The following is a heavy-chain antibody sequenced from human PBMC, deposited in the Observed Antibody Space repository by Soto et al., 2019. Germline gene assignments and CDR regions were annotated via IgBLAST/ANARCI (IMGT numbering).Heavy chain of an antibody. CDR1: GGSVSSGSYY. J-gene: IGHJ5*02. V-gene: IGHV4-61*01. D-gene: IGHD6-25*01. Sequence: PSATLSLTCRVSGGSVSSGSYYWSWIRQPPGKGLEWIGYIYNTGSTNYNPSLKSRVTISLDTSKNQLSLSLASVPAADTAFYYCGSVSPSGYALSWGQGTPVPRSS. CDR2: IYNTGST. CDR3: GSVSPSGYALS.